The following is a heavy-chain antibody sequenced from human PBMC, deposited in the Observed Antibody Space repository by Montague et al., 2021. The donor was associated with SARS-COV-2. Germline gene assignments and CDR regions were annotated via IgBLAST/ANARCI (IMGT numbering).Heavy chain of an antibody. D-gene: IGHD1-20*01. CDR1: GGSISSYY. CDR2: IFHSGIT. V-gene: IGHV4-59*13. CDR3: ARTEYNWNDWFDP. Sequence: SEILSLTRSVSGGSISSYYWSWIRQSPGKGLEWIGYIFHSGITDXNPSLKSRVTISVDMSKNQFSLQLDSVTAADSAVYYCARTEYNWNDWFDPWGQGTLVTVPS. J-gene: IGHJ5*02.